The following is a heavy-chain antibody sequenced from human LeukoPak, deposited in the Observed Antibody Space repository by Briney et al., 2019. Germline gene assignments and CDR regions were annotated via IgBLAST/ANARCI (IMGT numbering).Heavy chain of an antibody. D-gene: IGHD4-17*01. CDR1: GFTFSSYD. V-gene: IGHV3-13*01. CDR3: ARGGAYGVQGAFDI. CDR2: IGTAGDT. J-gene: IGHJ3*02. Sequence: GGSLRLSCAASGFTFSSYDMHWVRQATGKGLKWVSAIGTAGDTYYPGSVKGRFTISRENAKNSLYLQMNSLRAGDTAVYYCARGGAYGVQGAFDIWGQGTMVTVSS.